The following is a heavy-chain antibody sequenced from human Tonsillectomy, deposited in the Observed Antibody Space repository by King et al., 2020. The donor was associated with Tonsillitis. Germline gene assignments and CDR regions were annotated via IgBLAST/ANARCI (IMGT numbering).Heavy chain of an antibody. CDR2: IYFSGST. CDR1: GCSISSSSSY. Sequence: LQLQESGPGLVKPSETLSLTCTVSGCSISSSSSYWGWIRQPPGKGLEWIGTIYFSGSTYYNPSLKSRVTISVDTSKNQFSLKLCPVTPADTAVYYCGGNRARYYYYRDVGGKGTTVTVSS. V-gene: IGHV4-39*01. CDR3: GGNRARYYYYRDV. D-gene: IGHD1-14*01. J-gene: IGHJ6*03.